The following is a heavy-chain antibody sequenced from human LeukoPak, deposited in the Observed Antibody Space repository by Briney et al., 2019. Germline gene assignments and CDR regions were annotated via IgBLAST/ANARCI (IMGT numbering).Heavy chain of an antibody. Sequence: PGGSLRLSCAASGFTFSTYWMHWVRQAPGEGLVWVSRIKSDGSDTSYADSVKGRFFISRDNAKNSTFLQMNSLRAEDTAVYYCVRDHRRHFDWLSYFQHWGQGTLVAVSA. CDR3: VRDHRRHFDWLSYFQH. CDR2: IKSDGSDT. D-gene: IGHD3-9*01. V-gene: IGHV3-74*01. J-gene: IGHJ1*01. CDR1: GFTFSTYW.